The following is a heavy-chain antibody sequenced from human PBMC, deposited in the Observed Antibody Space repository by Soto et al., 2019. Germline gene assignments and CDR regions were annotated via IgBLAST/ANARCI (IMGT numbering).Heavy chain of an antibody. D-gene: IGHD3-10*01. J-gene: IGHJ2*01. V-gene: IGHV3-30*18. CDR3: AKDRGVESGCYFDL. Sequence: QVQLVESGGGVVQPGRSLRLSCAASGFTFSSYGMHWVRQAPGKGLEWVAVISYDGSNKYYADSVKGRFTISRDNSKNTLYLQMNSMRAEDTAVYYCAKDRGVESGCYFDLCGRGTLVTVSS. CDR2: ISYDGSNK. CDR1: GFTFSSYG.